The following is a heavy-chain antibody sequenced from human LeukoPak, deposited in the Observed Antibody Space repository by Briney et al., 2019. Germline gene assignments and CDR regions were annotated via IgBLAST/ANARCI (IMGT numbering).Heavy chain of an antibody. D-gene: IGHD3-16*01. V-gene: IGHV4-59*01. Sequence: SETLSLTCTVSGGSISSYYWSWIRQPPGKGLEWIGYIYYSGSTNYNPSLKSRVTISVDTSKNQFSLKLSSVTAADTAVYYCASGAYGDVGSYWGQGTLVTVSS. J-gene: IGHJ4*02. CDR2: IYYSGST. CDR1: GGSISSYY. CDR3: ASGAYGDVGSY.